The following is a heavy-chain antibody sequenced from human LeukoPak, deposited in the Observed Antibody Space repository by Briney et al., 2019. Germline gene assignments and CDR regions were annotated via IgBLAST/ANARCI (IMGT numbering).Heavy chain of an antibody. V-gene: IGHV4-30-4*07. Sequence: SQTLSLTCAVSGGSISSGGYSWSWIRQPPGKGLEWIGYVYYSGNSGNTYSNPYYSPSLKSRVTISLDTSKNQFSLNLRSVAAADTAVYYCASSDYDSSDWFDPWGQGTLVTVSS. CDR2: VYYSGNSGNTYSNP. J-gene: IGHJ5*02. CDR1: GGSISSGGYS. D-gene: IGHD3-22*01. CDR3: ASSDYDSSDWFDP.